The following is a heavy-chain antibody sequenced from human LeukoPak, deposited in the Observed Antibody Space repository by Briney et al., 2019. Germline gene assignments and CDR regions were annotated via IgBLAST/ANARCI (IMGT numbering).Heavy chain of an antibody. Sequence: QTGGSLRLSCAASGFTFSSYAMTWVRQAPGKGLEWVSTVSGSAGRTDYADSVKGRFTISRDNLKNTLYLQMNGLRAEDTAVYYCAKNRGHCVDGVCHNHYYMDVWGKGTTVTVSS. CDR1: GFTFSSYA. D-gene: IGHD2-8*02. J-gene: IGHJ6*03. V-gene: IGHV3-23*01. CDR3: AKNRGHCVDGVCHNHYYMDV. CDR2: VSGSAGRT.